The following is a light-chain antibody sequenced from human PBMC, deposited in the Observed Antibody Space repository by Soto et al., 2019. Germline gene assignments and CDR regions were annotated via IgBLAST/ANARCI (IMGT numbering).Light chain of an antibody. CDR2: TTS. J-gene: IGLJ1*01. CDR1: NVGRHE. V-gene: IGLV1-44*01. Sequence: QSVVTQSPSVSGTPGQGVIISCSNVGRHEVSWYQQVPGMAPKLLIHTTSQRPSGVPDRFSASKSGTSASLAIRGLQSDDEADYFCSSWDDSLSGVVFGRGTKVTVL. CDR3: SSWDDSLSGVV.